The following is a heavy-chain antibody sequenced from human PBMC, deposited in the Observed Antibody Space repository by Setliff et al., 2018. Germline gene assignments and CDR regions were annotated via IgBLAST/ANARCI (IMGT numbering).Heavy chain of an antibody. Sequence: SVKVSCKASGGTFSSYAISWVRQAPGQGLEWMGGIIPIFGTTNYAQKFQGRATIITDESTSTAYMELSSLRSEDTAVYYCAREGVDSRSSTDYRYYMDVWGRGTTVTVSS. CDR3: AREGVDSRSSTDYRYYMDV. CDR2: IIPIFGTT. CDR1: GGTFSSYA. V-gene: IGHV1-69*05. D-gene: IGHD6-6*01. J-gene: IGHJ6*03.